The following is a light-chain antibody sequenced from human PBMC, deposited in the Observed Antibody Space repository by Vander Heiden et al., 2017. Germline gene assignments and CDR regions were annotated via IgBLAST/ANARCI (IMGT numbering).Light chain of an antibody. CDR3: MQSIQLPLT. CDR2: HTS. CDR1: QSLLHSDGKTY. Sequence: DVVMTQTPVSLAVTPGQPASISCTSSQSLLHSDGKTYFFWCLQKPGQSPQLLIYHTSNRCSGVPDRFSASGSGTDFTLKISRVEAEDVGVYYCMQSIQLPLTFGGGTKVEIK. V-gene: IGKV2D-29*02. J-gene: IGKJ4*01.